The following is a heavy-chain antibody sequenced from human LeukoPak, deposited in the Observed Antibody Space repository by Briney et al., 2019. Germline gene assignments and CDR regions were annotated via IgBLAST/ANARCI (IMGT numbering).Heavy chain of an antibody. CDR2: IKSKTDGGTT. J-gene: IGHJ3*02. D-gene: IGHD3-3*01. CDR3: TTDRSLTYYDFWSASDAFDI. V-gene: IGHV3-15*01. CDR1: GFTFSNAW. Sequence: GGSLRLSCAASGFTFSNAWMSWVRQAPGKGLEWVGRIKSKTDGGTTDYAAPVKGRFTISRDDSKNTLYLQMNSLKTEDTAVYYCTTDRSLTYYDFWSASDAFDIWGQGTMVTVSS.